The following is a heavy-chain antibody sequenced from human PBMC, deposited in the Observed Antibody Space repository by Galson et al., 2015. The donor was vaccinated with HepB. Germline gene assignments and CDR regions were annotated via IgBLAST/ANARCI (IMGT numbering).Heavy chain of an antibody. V-gene: IGHV3-30*18. CDR3: AKDQWEAMVRGVILGYYYYYGMDV. D-gene: IGHD3-10*01. Sequence: SLRLSCAASGFTFSSYSMHWVRQAPGKGLEWVAVISYDGSNKYYADSVKGRFTISRDNSKNTLYLQMNSLRAEDTAVYYCAKDQWEAMVRGVILGYYYYYGMDVWGQGTTVTVSS. CDR2: ISYDGSNK. J-gene: IGHJ6*02. CDR1: GFTFSSYS.